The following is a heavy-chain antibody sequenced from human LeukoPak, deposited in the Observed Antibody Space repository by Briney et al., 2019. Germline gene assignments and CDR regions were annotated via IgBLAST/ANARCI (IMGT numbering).Heavy chain of an antibody. CDR1: GFPFSSYW. D-gene: IGHD3-22*01. Sequence: PGGSLRLSCVASGFPFSSYWMTWVRQAPGKGLEWVANIKQDGSKKSYVDSVKGRFTISRDNAKNSLYLQMNSLRAEDTALYYCARESGYYSLSYWYFDLWGRGTLVTVSS. CDR3: ARESGYYSLSYWYFDL. J-gene: IGHJ2*01. V-gene: IGHV3-7*03. CDR2: IKQDGSKK.